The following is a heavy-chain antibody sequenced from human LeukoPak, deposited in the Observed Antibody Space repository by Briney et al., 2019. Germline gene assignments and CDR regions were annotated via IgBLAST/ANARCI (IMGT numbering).Heavy chain of an antibody. V-gene: IGHV1-24*01. CDR1: GYSLTELS. Sequence: RASVKVSCKVSGYSLTELSMHWVRQAPGKGLEWMGGFDPEDGETIYAQKFQGRVTMTEDTSTDTAYMELSSLRSEDTAVYYCAAAPGIAAAGIIGFDYWGQGTPVTVSS. D-gene: IGHD6-13*01. CDR3: AAAPGIAAAGIIGFDY. J-gene: IGHJ4*02. CDR2: FDPEDGET.